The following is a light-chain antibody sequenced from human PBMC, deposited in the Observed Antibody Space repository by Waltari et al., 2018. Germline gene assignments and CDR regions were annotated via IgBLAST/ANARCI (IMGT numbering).Light chain of an antibody. J-gene: IGKJ1*01. CDR1: QSVGRS. V-gene: IGKV3-20*01. CDR2: DAF. Sequence: EIVLTQSPGTLSLSPGERVTLSCRASQSVGRSLAWYQQKPGQAPRLLIYDAFTRATGIADRFSGSGSGTDFSLTISRLDPEDFAVYYCQMYVRLPATFGQGTKVDIK. CDR3: QMYVRLPAT.